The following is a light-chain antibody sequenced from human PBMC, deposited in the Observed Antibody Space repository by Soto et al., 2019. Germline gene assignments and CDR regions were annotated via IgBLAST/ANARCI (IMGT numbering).Light chain of an antibody. J-gene: IGKJ1*01. Sequence: EIVLTQSPGTLSLSPGERATLSCRASQSVSSSYLAWYQQKPGQAPRLLIYGASSRATGIPDRFSGSGSGTDFTLTISRLEPEDFAVYFCQQYDTWTWTFGLGTKVDIK. CDR2: GAS. V-gene: IGKV3-20*01. CDR1: QSVSSSY. CDR3: QQYDTWTWT.